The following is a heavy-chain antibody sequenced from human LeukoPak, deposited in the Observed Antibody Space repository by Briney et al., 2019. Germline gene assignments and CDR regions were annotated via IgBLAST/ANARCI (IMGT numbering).Heavy chain of an antibody. V-gene: IGHV4-59*01. Sequence: SETLSLTCTVSGGSISNYYWTWIRQPPGKGLEWIGYIYYSGSTNYNPSLKSRVTISVDMSKNLFSLKLNSVTAADTAVYYCARAPYYGSGSYYYYGMDVWGKGTTVTVSS. J-gene: IGHJ6*04. CDR2: IYYSGST. CDR1: GGSISNYY. D-gene: IGHD3-10*01. CDR3: ARAPYYGSGSYYYYGMDV.